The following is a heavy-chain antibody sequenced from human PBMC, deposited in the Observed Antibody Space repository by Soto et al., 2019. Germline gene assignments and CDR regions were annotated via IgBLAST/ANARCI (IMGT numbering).Heavy chain of an antibody. CDR1: GFTFSSYA. J-gene: IGHJ6*02. Sequence: PGGSLRLSCAASGFTFSSYAMHWVRQAPGKGLEWVSVISYDGSNKYYADSVKGRFTISRDNAKNSLYLQMNSLRDEDTAVYYCARLAAAGGYYYYYYGMDVWGQGTTVTVSS. D-gene: IGHD6-13*01. CDR2: ISYDGSNK. V-gene: IGHV3-30-3*01. CDR3: ARLAAAGGYYYYYYGMDV.